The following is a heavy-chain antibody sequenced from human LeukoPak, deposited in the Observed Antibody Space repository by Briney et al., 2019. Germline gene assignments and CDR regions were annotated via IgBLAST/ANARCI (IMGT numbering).Heavy chain of an antibody. Sequence: PSETLSLTCTVSGDSISRNDYYWGWIRQPPGKGLEWIGTIYYSGSAYYSPSLKSRVTVSVDTSKTQFSLKLSSVTAADTAVYYCARAHSWLRFLYYYMDVWGEGTTVTVSS. CDR2: IYYSGSA. J-gene: IGHJ6*03. V-gene: IGHV4-39*07. D-gene: IGHD5-12*01. CDR3: ARAHSWLRFLYYYMDV. CDR1: GDSISRNDYY.